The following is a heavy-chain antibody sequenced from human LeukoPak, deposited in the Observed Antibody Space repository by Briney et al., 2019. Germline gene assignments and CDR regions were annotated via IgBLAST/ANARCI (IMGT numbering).Heavy chain of an antibody. Sequence: KFQGRVTITRDTSASTAYMELSGLRSEDTAVYYCARERLDYYDSSGYRGGFDYWGQGTLVTVSS. CDR3: ARERLDYYDSSGYRGGFDY. V-gene: IGHV1-3*01. J-gene: IGHJ4*02. D-gene: IGHD3-22*01.